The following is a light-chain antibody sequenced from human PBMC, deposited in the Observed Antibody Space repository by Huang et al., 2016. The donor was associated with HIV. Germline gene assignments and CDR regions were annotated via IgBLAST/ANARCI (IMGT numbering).Light chain of an antibody. Sequence: EIVLTQSPGTLSLTPGEGATLSCRASQNLSSSYLAWYQQNPGQAPRLLIFGATKRASGIPDRFSGSGSGTDFTLTISRLEPEDFAVYYCQHYGSSRGTFGQGTEVEIK. J-gene: IGKJ1*01. V-gene: IGKV3-20*01. CDR1: QNLSSSY. CDR2: GAT. CDR3: QHYGSSRGT.